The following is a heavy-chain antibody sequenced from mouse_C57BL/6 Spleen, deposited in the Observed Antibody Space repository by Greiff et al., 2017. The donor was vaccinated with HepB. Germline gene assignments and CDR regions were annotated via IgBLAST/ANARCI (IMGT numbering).Heavy chain of an antibody. CDR1: GYTFTSYW. D-gene: IGHD4-1*01. CDR2: INPSSGYT. V-gene: IGHV1-7*01. Sequence: ESGAELAKPGASVKLSCKASGYTFTSYWMHWVKQRPGQGLEWIGYINPSSGYTKYNQKFKDKAKLTADKSSSTAYMQLSSLTYEDSAVYYCARNWDGGYYYAMDYWGQGTSVTVSS. CDR3: ARNWDGGYYYAMDY. J-gene: IGHJ4*01.